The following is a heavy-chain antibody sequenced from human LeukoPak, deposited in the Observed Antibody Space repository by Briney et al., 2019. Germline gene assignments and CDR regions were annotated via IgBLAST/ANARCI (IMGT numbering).Heavy chain of an antibody. V-gene: IGHV3-15*07. CDR2: IKRKTDGGTT. CDR1: GFTFSDAW. CDR3: TTGNWGPY. J-gene: IGHJ4*02. D-gene: IGHD7-27*01. Sequence: PGGSLRLSCAASGFTFSDAWMNWVRQAPGKGLEWVGRIKRKTDGGTTDYAAPVKGRFTISRDDSKNTLYLQMNSLKTEDTAMYYCTTGNWGPYWGQGTLVTVSS.